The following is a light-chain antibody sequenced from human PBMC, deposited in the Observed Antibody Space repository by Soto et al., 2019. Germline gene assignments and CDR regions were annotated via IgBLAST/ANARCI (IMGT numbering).Light chain of an antibody. CDR3: SSYGASSTL. CDR1: SSDIGSYNY. J-gene: IGLJ2*01. V-gene: IGLV2-14*03. CDR2: DVS. Sequence: QSVLTQPASLSGSPGQSITISCTGTSSDIGSYNYISWYQQHPGKAPKLMIFDVSYRPSGISDRFSGSKSGNTASLTISGLHPEDEDDYYCSSYGASSTLFGGGTKVTVL.